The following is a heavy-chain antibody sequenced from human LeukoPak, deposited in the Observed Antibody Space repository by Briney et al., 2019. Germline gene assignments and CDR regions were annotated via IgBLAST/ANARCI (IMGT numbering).Heavy chain of an antibody. J-gene: IGHJ5*01. Sequence: GGSLRLSCAASGFTFGIYAMSWVRQAPGKGLEWVSSITGRGDVPFYADSLKDRFTVSRDNWKNMLYLEMSSLRVEDTAVYYCAKDRPNYHENNGHYYTPNGDSWGQGTLVTVSS. CDR3: AKDRPNYHENNGHYYTPNGDS. V-gene: IGHV3-23*01. CDR2: ITGRGDVP. CDR1: GFTFGIYA. D-gene: IGHD3-3*01.